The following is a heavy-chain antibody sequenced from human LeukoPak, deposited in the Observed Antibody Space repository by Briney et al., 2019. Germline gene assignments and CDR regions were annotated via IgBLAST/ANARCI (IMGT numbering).Heavy chain of an antibody. J-gene: IGHJ4*02. CDR3: ARDMFGYGFDY. Sequence: ASVKVSCKASGYTFTGYGMNWVRQAPGQGLEWMGWINTNTGNPTYAQDFTGRFVFSLDTSVSTAYLQISSLKAEDTAVYYCARDMFGYGFDYWGQGTLVTVSS. V-gene: IGHV7-4-1*02. D-gene: IGHD5-12*01. CDR1: GYTFTGYG. CDR2: INTNTGNP.